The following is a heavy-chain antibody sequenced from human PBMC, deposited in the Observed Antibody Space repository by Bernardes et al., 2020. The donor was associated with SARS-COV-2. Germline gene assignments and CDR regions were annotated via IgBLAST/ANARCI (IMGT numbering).Heavy chain of an antibody. CDR2: IYYSGNT. D-gene: IGHD3-10*01. J-gene: IGHJ5*02. Sequence: SETLSLTCTVSGVSISRYYCSWIRQSPGKGLEWIGYIYYSGNTNYNPSLESRITMSQDTSKNQFSLKLSSVTAADTAIYYCALSQLFNWFDPWGQGTLVTVSS. CDR3: ALSQLFNWFDP. V-gene: IGHV4-59*01. CDR1: GVSISRYY.